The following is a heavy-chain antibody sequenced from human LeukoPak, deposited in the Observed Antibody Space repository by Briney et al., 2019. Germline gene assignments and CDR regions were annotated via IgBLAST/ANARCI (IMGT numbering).Heavy chain of an antibody. CDR3: ARDLLEWYFDY. Sequence: PGGSLRLSCAASGFTFSTYWMHWVRQAPGKGLVWVSRINPDGSRTDYADSVKGRFTISRDNAKNTLYLQMNSLRAEDTAVYYCARDLLEWYFDYWGQGTLVTVSS. D-gene: IGHD3-3*01. CDR1: GFTFSTYW. V-gene: IGHV3-74*01. J-gene: IGHJ4*02. CDR2: INPDGSRT.